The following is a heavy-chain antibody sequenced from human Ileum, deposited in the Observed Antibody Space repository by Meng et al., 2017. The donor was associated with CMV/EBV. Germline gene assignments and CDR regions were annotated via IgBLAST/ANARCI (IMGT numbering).Heavy chain of an antibody. CDR3: ARNVGFYSSQIAY. CDR1: GGSTTSSTYS. V-gene: IGHV4-39*07. J-gene: IGHJ4*02. D-gene: IGHD3-3*01. Sequence: LHLQGLGPGLVKPSETLSLTGTASGGSTTSSTYSWGWIRQPPGKGLEWIGSVYYSGTTYYNPSLKSRVNMSIDTSKNRFSLKLSSATAADTAVYYCARNVGFYSSQIAYWGQGALVTVSS. CDR2: VYYSGTT.